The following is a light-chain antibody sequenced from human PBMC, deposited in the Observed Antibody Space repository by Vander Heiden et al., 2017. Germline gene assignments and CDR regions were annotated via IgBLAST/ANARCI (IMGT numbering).Light chain of an antibody. V-gene: IGLV2-14*01. CDR1: SSGVGGYNY. CDR3: SSYTSSSTREV. J-gene: IGLJ2*01. Sequence: SALTQPASVSGSPGQSITISCTGPSSGVGGYNYVSWYQQHPGKAPKLMIYDVSNRPSGVSNRFSGSKSGNTASLTISGLQAEDEADYYCSSYTSSSTREVFGGGTKLTVL. CDR2: DVS.